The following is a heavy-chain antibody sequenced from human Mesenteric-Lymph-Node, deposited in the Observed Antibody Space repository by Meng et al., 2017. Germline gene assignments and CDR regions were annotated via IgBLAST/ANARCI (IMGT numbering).Heavy chain of an antibody. J-gene: IGHJ3*02. D-gene: IGHD5-12*01. CDR1: GFTFSSYW. V-gene: IGHV3-7*01. CDR2: IKQDGSEK. Sequence: GESLKISCAASGFTFSSYWMSWVRQAPGKGLEWVANIKQDGSEKYYVDSVKGRFTISRDNAKNSLYLQMNSLRAEDTAVYYCARETDIVATMLYDAFDIWGQGTMVTVSS. CDR3: ARETDIVATMLYDAFDI.